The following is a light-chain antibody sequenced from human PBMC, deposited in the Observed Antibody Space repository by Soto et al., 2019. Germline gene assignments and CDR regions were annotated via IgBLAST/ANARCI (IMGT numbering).Light chain of an antibody. CDR2: AAS. J-gene: IGKJ1*01. V-gene: IGKV1-17*01. Sequence: IQMTQSPSSLSASVGDRLSITCRASQVITNDLGWYQQKPGKAPKRLIYAASTLQSGVPSRFSGSGSGTEFTLTISSLQPEDVATYYCLQLNTYPWTCGQGTKVEIK. CDR1: QVITND. CDR3: LQLNTYPWT.